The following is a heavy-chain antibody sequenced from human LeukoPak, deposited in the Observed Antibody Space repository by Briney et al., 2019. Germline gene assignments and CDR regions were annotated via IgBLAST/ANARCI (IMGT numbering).Heavy chain of an antibody. CDR2: ISYDGSNK. D-gene: IGHD6-6*01. Sequence: PGRSLRLYCAASGFTFNSYEMHWVRQAPGKGLEWVAVISYDGSNKYYADFVKGRFTFSRDNSKNTVHLQMNSLRAEDTAVYYCARGRSRERAYGMDVWGPGTTVTVSS. CDR1: GFTFNSYE. CDR3: ARGRSRERAYGMDV. V-gene: IGHV3-30-3*01. J-gene: IGHJ6*02.